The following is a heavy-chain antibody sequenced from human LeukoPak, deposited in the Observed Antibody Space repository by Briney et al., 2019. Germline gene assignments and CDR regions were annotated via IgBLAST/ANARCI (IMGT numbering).Heavy chain of an antibody. CDR2: ISSNGGST. J-gene: IGHJ4*02. V-gene: IGHV3-64*01. CDR1: GFIFSSYA. D-gene: IGHD1-26*01. Sequence: AGGSLRLSCAASGFIFSSYAMHWVRQAPGKGLEYVSAISSNGGSTYYANSVKGRFTVSRDNSKNTPYLQMGSLRAEDMGVYYCARDLVGANDQWGQGTLVTVSS. CDR3: ARDLVGANDQ.